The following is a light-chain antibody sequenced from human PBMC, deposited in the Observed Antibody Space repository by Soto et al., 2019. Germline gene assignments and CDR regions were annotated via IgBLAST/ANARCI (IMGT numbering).Light chain of an antibody. V-gene: IGLV2-23*03. CDR3: CSYADGSNFVL. Sequence: QSALTQPASVSGSPGQSITISCTGTNSDVGSYNLVSWYQQHPGKAPKLMVYEGSKRPSGVSHRFSGSKSGNTASLTISGLQAEDEADYYCCSYADGSNFVLFGGGTKLTVL. J-gene: IGLJ2*01. CDR1: NSDVGSYNL. CDR2: EGS.